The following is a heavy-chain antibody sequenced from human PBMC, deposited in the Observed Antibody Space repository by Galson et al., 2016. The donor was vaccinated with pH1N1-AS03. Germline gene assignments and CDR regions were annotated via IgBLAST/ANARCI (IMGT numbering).Heavy chain of an antibody. J-gene: IGHJ4*02. Sequence: PALVKPTQTLTLTCTFSGFPLSTSGEGVGWIRQPPGKALEWLTLIHWDDDKRYSPSLRTRLTITKDTPKNQVVLTMTNMDPVDTATYFCVHRRRTITVASVFDYRGQGALVTVSS. CDR3: VHRRRTITVASVFDY. V-gene: IGHV2-5*02. CDR1: GFPLSTSGEG. D-gene: IGHD5-12*01. CDR2: IHWDDDK.